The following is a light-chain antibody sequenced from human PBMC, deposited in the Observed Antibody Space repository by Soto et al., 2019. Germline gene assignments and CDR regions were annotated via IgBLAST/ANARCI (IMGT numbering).Light chain of an antibody. CDR1: QSVSSN. CDR3: QQYNTWPPIT. CDR2: GAS. Sequence: EIVMTQSPATLSVSPGERATLSCRASQSVSSNLAWYQQKLGQTPRLLIYGASTRDTGIPARFSGSGSGTEFTLTISSLQSEDFAVYYCQQYNTWPPITFGQGTRLEIK. V-gene: IGKV3-15*01. J-gene: IGKJ5*01.